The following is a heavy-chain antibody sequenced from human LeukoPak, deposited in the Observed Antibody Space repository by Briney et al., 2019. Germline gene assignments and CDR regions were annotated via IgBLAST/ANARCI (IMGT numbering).Heavy chain of an antibody. CDR1: GGSISGYY. V-gene: IGHV4-59*01. CDR3: AREWCSGGSCFIDY. D-gene: IGHD2-15*01. J-gene: IGHJ4*02. Sequence: SETLSLTCTVSGGSISGYYWSWIRQPPGKGLEWIDYITYSGSTNYNPSLKSRVTISVDTSKNQFSLKLSSVTAADTAVYYCAREWCSGGSCFIDYWGQGTLVTVSS. CDR2: ITYSGST.